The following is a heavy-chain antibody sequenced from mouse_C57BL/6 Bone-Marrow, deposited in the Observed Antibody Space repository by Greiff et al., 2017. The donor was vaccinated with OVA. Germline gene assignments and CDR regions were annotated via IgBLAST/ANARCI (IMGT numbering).Heavy chain of an antibody. J-gene: IGHJ4*01. CDR2: IYPGSGST. D-gene: IGHD1-1*01. V-gene: IGHV1-55*01. Sequence: QVHVKQPGAELVKPGASVKMSCKASGYTFTSYWITWVKQRPGQGLEWIGDIYPGSGSTNYNEKFKSKATLTVDTSSSTAYMQLSSLTSEDSAVYYCARLGYGSSYAMDYWGQGTSVTVSS. CDR1: GYTFTSYW. CDR3: ARLGYGSSYAMDY.